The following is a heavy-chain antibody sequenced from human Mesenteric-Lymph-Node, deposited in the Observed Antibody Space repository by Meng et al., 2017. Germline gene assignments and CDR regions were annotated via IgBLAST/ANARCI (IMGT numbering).Heavy chain of an antibody. J-gene: IGHJ4*02. D-gene: IGHD1-26*01. CDR1: GGSFSGYS. V-gene: IGHV4-34*02. Sequence: QEQMEEAGHGWVKFSGYPSLVCAVYGGSFSGYSWRWIRQPPGKGLEWIGEINQSGSTNYKPPLKSRVTISVDTSKNQFSLKLSSVTAGDTAVFYCARGADTYGGSYYLLDWWGQGTLVTVSS. CDR3: ARGADTYGGSYYLLDW. CDR2: INQSGST.